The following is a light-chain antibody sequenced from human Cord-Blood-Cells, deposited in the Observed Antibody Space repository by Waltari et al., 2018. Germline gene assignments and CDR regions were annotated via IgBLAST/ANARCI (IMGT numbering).Light chain of an antibody. CDR3: QQYGSANLYS. J-gene: IGKJ2*03. V-gene: IGKV3-20*01. CDR1: QSVSSSS. Sequence: EIVLTQSPATLSLSPGERATLSCRASQSVSSSSLAWYQQKPGQAPRLLIYGASSSATGMREGLRRSGSVTDFTQTMSRQEPEDSAGYYCQQYGSANLYSFGQGTKRVF. CDR2: GAS.